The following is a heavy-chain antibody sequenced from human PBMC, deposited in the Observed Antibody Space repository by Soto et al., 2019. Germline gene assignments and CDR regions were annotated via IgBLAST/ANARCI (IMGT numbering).Heavy chain of an antibody. CDR2: IYYSGST. D-gene: IGHD4-17*01. J-gene: IGHJ6*03. Sequence: SETLSLTCTVSGGSISSYYWSWIRQPPGKGLEWIGYIYYSGSTNYNPSLKSRVTISVDTSKNQFSLKLSSVTAADTAVYYCARRLVHDYGDDENYYYDMDVWGKGNTVTVSS. CDR1: GGSISSYY. CDR3: ARRLVHDYGDDENYYYDMDV. V-gene: IGHV4-59*08.